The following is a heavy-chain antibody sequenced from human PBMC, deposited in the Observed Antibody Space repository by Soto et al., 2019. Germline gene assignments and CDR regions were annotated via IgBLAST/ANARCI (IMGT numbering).Heavy chain of an antibody. CDR2: IYYSGST. CDR1: GGSISSYY. CDR3: AASRGDYGFDP. Sequence: SETLSLTCTVSGGSISSYYWSWIRQPPGKGLEWIGYIYYSGSTNYNPSLKSRVTISVDTSKNQFSLKLSSVTAADTAVYYCAASRGDYGFDPWGQGTLVTVSS. V-gene: IGHV4-59*01. J-gene: IGHJ5*02. D-gene: IGHD4-17*01.